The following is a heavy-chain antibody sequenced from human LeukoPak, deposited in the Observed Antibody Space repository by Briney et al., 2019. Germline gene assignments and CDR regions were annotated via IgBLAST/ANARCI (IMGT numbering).Heavy chain of an antibody. J-gene: IGHJ4*02. CDR2: IKQDGSEK. Sequence: GGSLRLSCAASGFTFSSYWMSWVRQAPGKGLEWVANIKQDGSEKYYVDSVKGRFTISRDNAKNSLYLQMNSLRAEDTAVYYCARGHSSSLPLTYRYWGQGTLVTVSS. V-gene: IGHV3-7*01. CDR1: GFTFSSYW. CDR3: ARGHSSSLPLTYRY. D-gene: IGHD6-6*01.